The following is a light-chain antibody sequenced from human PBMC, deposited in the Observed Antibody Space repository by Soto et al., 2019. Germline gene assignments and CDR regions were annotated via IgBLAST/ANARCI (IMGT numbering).Light chain of an antibody. V-gene: IGLV2-14*01. CDR2: EVS. J-gene: IGLJ2*01. CDR3: SSYTSTSTVV. Sequence: QSVLTQPASVSGSPGQSITISCTGTSSDVGGYKFVSWYQQHPGKAPKLMIYEVSNRPSGVSNRFSGSKSGNTASLTISGLQAEDEAYYYCSSYTSTSTVVFGGGTKVTVL. CDR1: SSDVGGYKF.